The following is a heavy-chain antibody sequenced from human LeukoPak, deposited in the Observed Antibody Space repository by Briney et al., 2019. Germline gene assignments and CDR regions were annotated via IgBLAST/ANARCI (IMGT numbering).Heavy chain of an antibody. J-gene: IGHJ4*02. V-gene: IGHV1-2*06. CDR2: INPNSGGT. CDR3: SRAWYYYDSSGYYQIDY. CDR1: GYTFTGYY. Sequence: GASVKLSCKASGYTFTGYYMHWVRQAPGQGLEWMGRINPNSGGTNYAQKFQGRVTMTRDTSISTAYMELSRLRSDDTAVYYCSRAWYYYDSSGYYQIDYWGQGTLVTVSS. D-gene: IGHD3-22*01.